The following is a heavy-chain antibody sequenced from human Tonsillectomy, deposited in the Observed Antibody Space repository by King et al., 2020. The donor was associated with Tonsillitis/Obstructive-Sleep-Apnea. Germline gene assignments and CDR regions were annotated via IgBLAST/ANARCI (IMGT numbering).Heavy chain of an antibody. CDR2: ISYDGSNK. J-gene: IGHJ6*02. CDR3: AKDAAAPEGYGFWGGLFRGYGMDV. Sequence: VQLVESGGGVVQPGRSLRLSCAVSGFTFSSYGMQWVRQAPGKGLEWVAIISYDGSNKEYADSVRGRFTISRDNSKNTLYLQMNSLRGEDTAVYYCAKDAAAPEGYGFWGGLFRGYGMDVWGQGTTVTVSS. CDR1: GFTFSSYG. D-gene: IGHD3-3*01. V-gene: IGHV3-30*18.